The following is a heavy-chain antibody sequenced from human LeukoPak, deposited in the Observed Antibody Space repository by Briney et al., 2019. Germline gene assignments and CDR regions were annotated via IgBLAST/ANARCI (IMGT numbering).Heavy chain of an antibody. Sequence: GGSLRLSCEASGFTFSSYWMHWVRQAPGGALVWVSRINTDESSVYYADSVKGRFTISRDNARNTLYLQLNSLRAEDTAVYYCAKDAGGYFDYWGQGTLVTVSS. CDR3: AKDAGGYFDY. D-gene: IGHD1-1*01. CDR2: INTDESSV. V-gene: IGHV3-74*01. CDR1: GFTFSSYW. J-gene: IGHJ4*02.